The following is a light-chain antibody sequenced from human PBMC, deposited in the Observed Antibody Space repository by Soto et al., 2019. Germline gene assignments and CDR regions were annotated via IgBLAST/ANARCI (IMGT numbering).Light chain of an antibody. CDR2: DAS. V-gene: IGKV1-5*01. J-gene: IGKJ1*01. CDR1: QSISTY. Sequence: DVQMTQSPSSLSGSVVDRFTISFLASQSISTYLNWYQQKPGKAPKLLIYDASSLESGVPSRFSGSGSGTEFTLTISSLQPDDFATYYCQQYKSYSRTFGLGTKVDIK. CDR3: QQYKSYSRT.